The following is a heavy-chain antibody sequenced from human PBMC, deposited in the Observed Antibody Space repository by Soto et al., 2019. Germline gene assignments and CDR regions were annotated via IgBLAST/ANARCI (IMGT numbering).Heavy chain of an antibody. CDR3: AYLGSQTNWFGP. J-gene: IGHJ5*02. Sequence: QVQPQESGPGLVKPSGTLSLTCAFSGDSISNSNWWSWVRQPPGKGLEWIGEIYQDGSSNSNPSLKGRVTISLDNSKSQFSLKLSSVTAADTAVYYCAYLGSQTNWFGPWGQGTLVTVSS. CDR2: IYQDGSS. V-gene: IGHV4-4*02. D-gene: IGHD3-10*01. CDR1: GDSISNSNW.